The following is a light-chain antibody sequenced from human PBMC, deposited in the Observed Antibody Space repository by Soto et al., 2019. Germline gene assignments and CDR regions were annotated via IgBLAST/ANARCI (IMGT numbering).Light chain of an antibody. Sequence: DIQMTQSPSTLSASVGDRVTITCRASQSISTWLAWYQQKPGEAPKLLIYQASGLESGVPSRFSGSGSGTEFTLTISSLQPDYFATYYCQQYNSFPWTFGQGTKVEIK. CDR3: QQYNSFPWT. CDR2: QAS. V-gene: IGKV1-5*03. J-gene: IGKJ1*01. CDR1: QSISTW.